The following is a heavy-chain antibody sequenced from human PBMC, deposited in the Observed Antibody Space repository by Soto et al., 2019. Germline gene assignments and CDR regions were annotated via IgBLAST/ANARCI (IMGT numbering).Heavy chain of an antibody. CDR2: ISSSSSYI. Sequence: EVQLVESGGGLVKPGGSLRLSCAASGFTFSSYSMNWVRQAPGKGLEWVSSISSSSSYIYYADSVKGRFTISRDNAKNSLYLQMNSLRAEDTAVYDCASDPYYDFGSGYSYGMDVWGQGATVTVSS. D-gene: IGHD3-3*01. CDR1: GFTFSSYS. V-gene: IGHV3-21*01. CDR3: ASDPYYDFGSGYSYGMDV. J-gene: IGHJ6*02.